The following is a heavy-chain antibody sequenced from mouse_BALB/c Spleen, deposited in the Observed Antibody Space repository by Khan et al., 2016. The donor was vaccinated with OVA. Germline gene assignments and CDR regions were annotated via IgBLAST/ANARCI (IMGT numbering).Heavy chain of an antibody. CDR1: GFSLTTSG. J-gene: IGHJ2*01. CDR2: IWAGGST. V-gene: IGHV2-9*02. Sequence: VELVESGPGLVAPSQSLSITCTVSGFSLTTSGVHWVRQPPGKGLEWLGVIWAGGSTNYNSALMSRLSNSKNNSKSQVFLKTTSLQADDTAMYYWARLADIWGHGTTLTVSS. CDR3: ARLADI.